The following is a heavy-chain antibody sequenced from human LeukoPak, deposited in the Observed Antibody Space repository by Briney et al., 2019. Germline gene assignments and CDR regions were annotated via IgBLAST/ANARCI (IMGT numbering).Heavy chain of an antibody. V-gene: IGHV3-23*01. Sequence: PSETLSLTCIVSGGSLRDTYWSWIRQAPGKGLEWVSGISDSGGSTYYADSVKGRFTISRDNSKNMLYLQMNSLRAEDTAVYYCAKVSESNYDFLTGYYTPYYFDYWGQGTLVTVSS. J-gene: IGHJ4*02. D-gene: IGHD3-9*01. CDR3: AKVSESNYDFLTGYYTPYYFDY. CDR2: ISDSGGST. CDR1: GGSLRDTY.